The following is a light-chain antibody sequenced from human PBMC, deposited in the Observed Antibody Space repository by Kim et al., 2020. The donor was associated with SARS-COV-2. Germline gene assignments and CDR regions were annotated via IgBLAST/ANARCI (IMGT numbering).Light chain of an antibody. J-gene: IGLJ3*02. CDR2: YDD. CDR1: SSNVGINA. Sequence: QSVLTQPPSVSGVPGQRVTISCSGSSSNVGINAVNWYQQLPGKAPKVIIFYDDLVPSGVSDRFSASKSGTSASLAISGLQAEDEGHYYCAAWDDRLSGYWVFGGGTQLTVL. CDR3: AAWDDRLSGYWV. V-gene: IGLV1-36*01.